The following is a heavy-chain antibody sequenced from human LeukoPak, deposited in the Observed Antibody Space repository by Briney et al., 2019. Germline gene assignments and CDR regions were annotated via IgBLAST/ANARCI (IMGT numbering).Heavy chain of an antibody. D-gene: IGHD2-15*01. Sequence: PGGSLRLSCAASGFTFSSYWMHWLRQEPRKGLVWVSRISTDGSSRSYADSVKGRFTISRDNSKNTLYLQMNSLRAEDTALYYCAKDNVRLRDGPYFLEYWGPGTLVTVSS. CDR1: GFTFSSYW. V-gene: IGHV3-74*01. CDR3: AKDNVRLRDGPYFLEY. J-gene: IGHJ4*02. CDR2: ISTDGSSR.